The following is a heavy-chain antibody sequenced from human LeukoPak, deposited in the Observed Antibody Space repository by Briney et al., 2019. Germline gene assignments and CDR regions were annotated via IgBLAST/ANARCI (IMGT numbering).Heavy chain of an antibody. J-gene: IGHJ4*02. CDR3: ARETSGSYYPDY. CDR2: ISSDGRST. V-gene: IGHV3-74*01. CDR1: GFTFSTYW. Sequence: GGSLRLSCAASGFTFSTYWMHWVRQAPGKGLVWVSRISSDGRSTSYADSVKGRFTISRDNAKNTLYLQMNSRRAEDTAVYYCARETSGSYYPDYWGQGTLVTVSS. D-gene: IGHD1-26*01.